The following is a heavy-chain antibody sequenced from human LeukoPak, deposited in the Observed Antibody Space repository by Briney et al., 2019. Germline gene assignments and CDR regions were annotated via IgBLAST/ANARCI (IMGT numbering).Heavy chain of an antibody. Sequence: GGSLRLSCAASGFTLSGYSMNWVRQAPGKGLEWVSHISIGGTIYYADSVKGRFTISRDNAKNSVYLQMNNLRVEDTAVYYCSTAKFDFYGQGTLVTVSS. V-gene: IGHV3-48*01. CDR2: ISIGGTI. CDR3: STAKFDF. J-gene: IGHJ4*02. CDR1: GFTLSGYS.